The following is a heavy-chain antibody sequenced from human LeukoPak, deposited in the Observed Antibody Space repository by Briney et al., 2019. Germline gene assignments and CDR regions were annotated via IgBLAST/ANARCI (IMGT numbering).Heavy chain of an antibody. CDR3: ARRESYGWFDP. J-gene: IGHJ5*02. V-gene: IGHV4-34*01. CDR1: GGSFSGYY. CDR2: INHSGST. Sequence: SETLSLTCAVYGGSFSGYYWSWIRQPPGKGLEWIGEINHSGSTNYNPSLKSRVTISVDTSKNQFSLKLSSVTAADTAVYYCARRESYGWFDPWGQGTLVTVSS. D-gene: IGHD4-17*01.